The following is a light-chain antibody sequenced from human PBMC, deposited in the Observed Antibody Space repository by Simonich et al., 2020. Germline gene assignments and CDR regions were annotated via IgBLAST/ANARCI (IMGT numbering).Light chain of an antibody. CDR3: QQLNSYPPYT. J-gene: IGKJ2*01. CDR1: QGISSY. V-gene: IGKV1-9*01. Sequence: IQLIQSPYLLSASVGDRVTITCRASQGISSYLAWYQQKPVKAPKLLIYAASTLQNAVPSRFSGSGSGTEFTLTISSLHPEDFATYYCQQLNSYPPYTFGQGTKLEIK. CDR2: AAS.